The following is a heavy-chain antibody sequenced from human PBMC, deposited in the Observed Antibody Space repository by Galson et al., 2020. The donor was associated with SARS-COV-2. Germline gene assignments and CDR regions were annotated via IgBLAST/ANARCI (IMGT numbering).Heavy chain of an antibody. D-gene: IGHD6-19*01. Sequence: GESLKISCVVSGFTFSNAWMTWVRQAPGKGPEWVGRIRSKTDGGTIEYAVPVKGRFTISRDDSENTVYLQMNSLKIEDTAVYYCSTDRNGTGWYRMDVWGQGTTVIVSS. CDR1: GFTFSNAW. J-gene: IGHJ6*02. CDR2: IRSKTDGGTI. V-gene: IGHV3-15*01. CDR3: STDRNGTGWYRMDV.